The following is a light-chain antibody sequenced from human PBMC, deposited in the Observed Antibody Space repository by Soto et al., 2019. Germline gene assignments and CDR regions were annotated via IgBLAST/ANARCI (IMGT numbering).Light chain of an antibody. CDR3: QEGYSTRAFT. CDR1: HSVASN. V-gene: IGKV1-39*01. CDR2: AAT. Sequence: EIQMTQSPSSLSASAGDRATITCRASHSVASNFIWCQQKPGKAPSLLIYAATTMHTGVPSRFSGGRSGTTFSPTIIRLLPAEFSTYYYQEGYSTRAFTFGPGTKVDFK. J-gene: IGKJ3*01.